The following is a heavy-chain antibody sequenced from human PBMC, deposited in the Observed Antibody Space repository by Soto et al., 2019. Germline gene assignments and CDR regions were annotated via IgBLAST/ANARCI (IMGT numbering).Heavy chain of an antibody. CDR1: GGSISSYY. CDR3: ARDNYGIPDRYYFDY. J-gene: IGHJ4*02. V-gene: IGHV4-59*01. CDR2: IYYSGST. Sequence: SETLSLTCTVSGGSISSYYWSWIRQPPGKGLEWIGYIYYSGSTNYNPSLKSRVTISVDTSKNQFSLKLSSVTAADTAVYYCARDNYGIPDRYYFDYWGQGTLVTVSS. D-gene: IGHD4-17*01.